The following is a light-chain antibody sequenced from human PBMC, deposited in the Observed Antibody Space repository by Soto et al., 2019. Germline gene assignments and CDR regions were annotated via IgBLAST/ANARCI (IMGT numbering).Light chain of an antibody. V-gene: IGKV3-15*01. CDR2: GAS. J-gene: IGKJ4*01. Sequence: EIVLTQSPGTLSLSPGERATLSCRASQSVDRKLVWYQQRPGQAPRLLIYGASTRATGIPARFSGSGSGTEFSLTISSLQSEDFAVYFCQEYSLWPLTFGGGTKVDIK. CDR3: QEYSLWPLT. CDR1: QSVDRK.